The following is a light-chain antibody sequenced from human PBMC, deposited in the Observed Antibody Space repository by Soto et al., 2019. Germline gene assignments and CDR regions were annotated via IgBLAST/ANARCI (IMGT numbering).Light chain of an antibody. CDR1: SSDVGGYNY. J-gene: IGLJ2*01. V-gene: IGLV2-14*01. Sequence: QSALTQPASVSGSPGQSITISCTGTSSDVGGYNYVSWYQQHPGKAPKIMIYDVSNRPSGVSNRFSGSKSGNTASLTISGLQAEDEADYYCSSYTSSSLIFGGGTQLTVL. CDR2: DVS. CDR3: SSYTSSSLI.